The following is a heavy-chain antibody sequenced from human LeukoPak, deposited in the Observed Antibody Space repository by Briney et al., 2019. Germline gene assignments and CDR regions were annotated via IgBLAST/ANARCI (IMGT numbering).Heavy chain of an antibody. J-gene: IGHJ5*02. CDR2: INHSGST. CDR1: GGSFSGYY. D-gene: IGHD3-22*01. Sequence: SEPLSLPCAVYGGSFSGYYWSWLRQPPGKGLEWIGEINHSGSTNYNPSLKSRVTISVDTSKNQFSLKLSSVTTADTAGVYCARVLDSSGYYYGFDPWGQGTLVTVSS. V-gene: IGHV4-34*01. CDR3: ARVLDSSGYYYGFDP.